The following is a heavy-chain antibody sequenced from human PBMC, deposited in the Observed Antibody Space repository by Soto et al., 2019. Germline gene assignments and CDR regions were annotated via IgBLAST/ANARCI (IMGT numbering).Heavy chain of an antibody. J-gene: IGHJ5*02. CDR2: ISSSSSTI. Sequence: GGSLRLSCAASGFTFSSYSMNWFRQAPGKGLEWVSYISSSSSTIYYADPVKGRFTISRDNAKNSLYLQMNSLRDEDTAVYYCARESYDILTGIGFDPWGQGTLVTVSS. V-gene: IGHV3-48*02. CDR1: GFTFSSYS. CDR3: ARESYDILTGIGFDP. D-gene: IGHD3-9*01.